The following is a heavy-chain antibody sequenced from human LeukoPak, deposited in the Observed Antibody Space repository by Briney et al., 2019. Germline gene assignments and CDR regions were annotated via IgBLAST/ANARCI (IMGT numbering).Heavy chain of an antibody. D-gene: IGHD3-16*01. CDR1: GFIFNQYC. CDR3: ARDPRGDFVWGHRFDY. CDR2: ISTSGGST. V-gene: IGHV3-11*01. Sequence: GGSLRLSCGASGFIFNQYCMGWVRQAPGMGPEWVSYISTSGGSTYYSASAKGRFTISRDNARNSLFLQLRRLTAEDTAVYYCARDPRGDFVWGHRFDYWGQGVLVTVSA. J-gene: IGHJ4*02.